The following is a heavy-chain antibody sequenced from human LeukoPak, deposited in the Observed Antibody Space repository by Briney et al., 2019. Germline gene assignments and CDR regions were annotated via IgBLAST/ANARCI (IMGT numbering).Heavy chain of an antibody. J-gene: IGHJ5*02. D-gene: IGHD5-12*01. CDR2: ISSGGST. V-gene: IGHV3-66*04. CDR1: GFTFSNAW. CDR3: ASQHDGRRGYSGHNKQNWFDP. Sequence: LPGGSLRLSCAASGFTFSNAWMSWARQAPGKGLEWVSIISSGGSTDYADSVKGRFTISRDSSKNTLYLQMNSLRAEDTAVYYCASQHDGRRGYSGHNKQNWFDPWGQGTQVTVSS.